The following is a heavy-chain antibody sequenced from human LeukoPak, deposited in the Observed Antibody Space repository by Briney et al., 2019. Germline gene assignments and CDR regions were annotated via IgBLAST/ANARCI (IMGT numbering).Heavy chain of an antibody. Sequence: GGSLRLSCAASGFTFSSYAMHWVRQAPGKGLEYVSAISSKGGSTYYANSVKGRFTISRDNSKNTLYLEMGSLRAEDKAVYYCARGYDFWSGYPSDFDYWGQGTLVTVSS. CDR3: ARGYDFWSGYPSDFDY. D-gene: IGHD3-3*01. J-gene: IGHJ4*02. V-gene: IGHV3-64*01. CDR1: GFTFSSYA. CDR2: ISSKGGST.